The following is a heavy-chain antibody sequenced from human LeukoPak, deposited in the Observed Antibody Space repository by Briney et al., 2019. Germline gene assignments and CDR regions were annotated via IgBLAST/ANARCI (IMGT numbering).Heavy chain of an antibody. CDR3: ARPRLWGYFD. D-gene: IGHD3-9*01. V-gene: IGHV4-39*01. CDR1: SGSISSDSYY. Sequence: KSSETLSLTCTVSSGSISSDSYYWGWIRQPPGKGLEWIGNIYYTGTIYYSPSLKSRVTISVDTPKNQFSLKLSSVTAADTAVYYCARPRLWGYFDWGQGTLVTVSS. J-gene: IGHJ4*02. CDR2: IYYTGTI.